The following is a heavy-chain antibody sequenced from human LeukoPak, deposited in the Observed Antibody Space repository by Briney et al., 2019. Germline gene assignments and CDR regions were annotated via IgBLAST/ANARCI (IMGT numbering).Heavy chain of an antibody. CDR1: GDSISSSSYY. CDR3: ARLLLTGESYYYYMDV. V-gene: IGHV4-39*01. Sequence: PSEILSLTCTVSGDSISSSSYYWGWIRQPPGKGLEWIGSIYYSGSTYYNPSLKSRVTISVDTSKNQFSLKLSSVTAADTAVYYCARLLLTGESYYYYMDVWGKGTTVTVSS. J-gene: IGHJ6*03. D-gene: IGHD7-27*01. CDR2: IYYSGST.